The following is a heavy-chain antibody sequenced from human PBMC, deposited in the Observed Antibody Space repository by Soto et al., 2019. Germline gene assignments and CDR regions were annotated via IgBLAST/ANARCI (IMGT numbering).Heavy chain of an antibody. V-gene: IGHV3-9*01. CDR1: GFTFDDYA. D-gene: IGHD3-10*01. Sequence: GGSLRLSCAASGFTFDDYAMHWVRQAPGKGLEWVKGISWNSDTIGYADSVKGRFTISRDNAKNSLYLQMNSLRAEDTAFYYCARDVWSRASGPPDSWGQGTLVTVSS. CDR3: ARDVWSRASGPPDS. CDR2: ISWNSDTI. J-gene: IGHJ4*02.